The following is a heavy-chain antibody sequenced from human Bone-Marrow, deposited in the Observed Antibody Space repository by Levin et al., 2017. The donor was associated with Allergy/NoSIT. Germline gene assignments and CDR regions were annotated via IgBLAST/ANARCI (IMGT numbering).Heavy chain of an antibody. CDR1: GFTLSSYW. Sequence: GESLKISCAASGFTLSSYWMHWVRQAPGKEPVWVARINSDGTSSSYADSVKGRFTISRDNAKNTLYLQMSSLRVEDTAVFYCVRPSIQFSVRPKYCSGGSCFSHWYFDLWGRGTLVTVSS. J-gene: IGHJ2*01. D-gene: IGHD2-15*01. CDR2: INSDGTSS. CDR3: VRPSIQFSVRPKYCSGGSCFSHWYFDL. V-gene: IGHV3-74*01.